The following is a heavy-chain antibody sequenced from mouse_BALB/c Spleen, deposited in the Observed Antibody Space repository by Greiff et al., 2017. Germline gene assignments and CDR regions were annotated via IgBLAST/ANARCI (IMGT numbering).Heavy chain of an antibody. D-gene: IGHD1-1*01. V-gene: IGHV1-7*01. J-gene: IGHJ3*01. CDR3: ARSYCGSGYEFAY. CDR2: INPSTGYT. Sequence: VQLVESGAELAKPGASVKLSCKASGYTFTSYWMHWVNQRPGQGLEWIGYINPSTGYTEYNQKFKDKATLTADKSSSTAYMQLSSLTSEDSAVYYCARSYCGSGYEFAYWGQGTLVTVSA. CDR1: GYTFTSYW.